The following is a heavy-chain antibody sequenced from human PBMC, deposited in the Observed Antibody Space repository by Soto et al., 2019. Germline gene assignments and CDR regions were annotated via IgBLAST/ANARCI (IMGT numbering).Heavy chain of an antibody. Sequence: PGGSLRLSCAASGFTFSSYWMSWVRQAPGKGPEWVANIKQDGSEKYYVDSVKGRFTISRDNAKNSLYLQMNSLRAEDTAVYYCARALTYYYDSSGWEMDVWGQGTTVTVSS. V-gene: IGHV3-7*03. CDR2: IKQDGSEK. CDR3: ARALTYYYDSSGWEMDV. CDR1: GFTFSSYW. J-gene: IGHJ6*02. D-gene: IGHD3-22*01.